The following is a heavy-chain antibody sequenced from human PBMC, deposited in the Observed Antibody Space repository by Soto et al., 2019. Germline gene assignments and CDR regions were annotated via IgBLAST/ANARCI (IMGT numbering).Heavy chain of an antibody. J-gene: IGHJ3*01. V-gene: IGHV3-48*03. D-gene: IGHD1-26*01. Sequence: GGSLRLSCAVSGFTFSSSEMYWVRQAPGKGLEWISYIHPSGQPIFYADSVKGRFTISRDNANNSLFLQMNSLRAEDTAVYYCARRASRWGQGTMVTVSS. CDR2: IHPSGQPI. CDR1: GFTFSSSE. CDR3: ARRASR.